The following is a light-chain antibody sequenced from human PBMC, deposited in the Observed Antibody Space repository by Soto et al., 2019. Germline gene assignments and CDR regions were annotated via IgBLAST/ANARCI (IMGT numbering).Light chain of an antibody. CDR3: QQYYSYPLT. V-gene: IGKV1-5*01. CDR1: HNIDRW. CDR2: DAS. Sequence: DIQMTQSPSTLSASVGDRITITCRSSHNIDRWLAWYQQKPGKAPKLLIYDASTLETGVPSRFSGSGSGTEFTLSISCLQSEDFATYYCQQYYSYPLTFGGGTRLEIK. J-gene: IGKJ5*01.